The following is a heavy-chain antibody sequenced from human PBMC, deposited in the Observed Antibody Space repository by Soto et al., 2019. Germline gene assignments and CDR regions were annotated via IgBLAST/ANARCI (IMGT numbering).Heavy chain of an antibody. CDR2: IKQDGSEK. Sequence: LSLTCAASGFTFSSYWMSWVRQAPGKGLEWVASIKQDGSEKYYVDSVKGRFTISRDNAKNSLYLQMNSLRAEDTAVYYCAREPLVGATDYWGQGTLVTVSS. J-gene: IGHJ4*02. V-gene: IGHV3-7*01. CDR3: AREPLVGATDY. D-gene: IGHD1-26*01. CDR1: GFTFSSYW.